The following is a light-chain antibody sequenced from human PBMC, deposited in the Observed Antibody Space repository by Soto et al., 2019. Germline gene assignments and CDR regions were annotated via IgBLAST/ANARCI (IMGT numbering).Light chain of an antibody. CDR1: SSNIGSNT. CDR3: AAWDDSLNGPV. V-gene: IGLV1-44*01. Sequence: QSVLTQPPSASGTPGQRVTISCSGSSSNIGSNTVNWYQQLPGTAPKRLIYSNNQRPSGVPDRFSGSKSGTSASLAIRGLQSEDEADYYCAAWDDSLNGPVFGGGTQLTVL. J-gene: IGLJ2*01. CDR2: SNN.